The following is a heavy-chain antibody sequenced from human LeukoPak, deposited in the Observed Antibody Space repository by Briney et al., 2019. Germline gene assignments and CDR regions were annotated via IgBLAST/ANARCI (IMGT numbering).Heavy chain of an antibody. CDR1: GDSFSSHY. CDR3: ARDLVTVTKGFDI. CDR2: ISHIGRT. Sequence: SETLSLTCAVSGDSFSSHYWTWIRQSPGTGLDWIGYISHIGRTNYNPSLKSRVTISIDTSKNQFSLKLRPVTAADTAVYYCARDLVTVTKGFDIWGQGTMVSVSS. D-gene: IGHD4-17*01. V-gene: IGHV4-59*11. J-gene: IGHJ3*02.